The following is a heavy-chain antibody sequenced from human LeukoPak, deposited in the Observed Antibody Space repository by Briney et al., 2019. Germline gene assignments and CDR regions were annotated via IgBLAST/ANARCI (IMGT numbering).Heavy chain of an antibody. J-gene: IGHJ4*02. Sequence: GGSLRLSCAASGFTFNSYWMSWVRQAPGKGLEWVANTKQDGSEKYYADSVKGRFTISRDNSKNTLYLQMNSLRAEDTAVYYCAKDGGIGQFDYWGQGTLVTVSS. CDR3: AKDGGIGQFDY. CDR1: GFTFNSYW. D-gene: IGHD6-13*01. V-gene: IGHV3-7*01. CDR2: TKQDGSEK.